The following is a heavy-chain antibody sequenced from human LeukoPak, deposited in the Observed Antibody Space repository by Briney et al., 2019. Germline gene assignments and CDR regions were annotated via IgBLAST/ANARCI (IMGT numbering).Heavy chain of an antibody. D-gene: IGHD3-10*01. Sequence: KTSETLSLTCIVSGGSISSGDYYWSWIRQPPGKGLEWIGYIYHSGSTNYNPSLKNRLTISVDTFKKQFSMKLSSVTAADTAFYYWARSPSPYYCGSGSSNWFDPWGQGTLVTVSS. CDR1: GGSISSGDYY. V-gene: IGHV4-30-4*01. CDR3: ARSPSPYYCGSGSSNWFDP. J-gene: IGHJ5*02. CDR2: IYHSGST.